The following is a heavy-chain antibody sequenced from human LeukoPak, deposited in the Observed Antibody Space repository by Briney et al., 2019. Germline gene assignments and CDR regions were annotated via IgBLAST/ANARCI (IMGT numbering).Heavy chain of an antibody. D-gene: IGHD1-1*01. V-gene: IGHV4-59*08. Sequence: SETLSLTCTVSGGSISRYYWSWIRQPPGKGLEWIGYIYDSGSTNYNPSLKSRVTISVDTSKNQFSLKLSSVTAADTAVYYCARLGPWDPDNPSDYWGQGTLVTVSS. CDR2: IYDSGST. J-gene: IGHJ4*02. CDR1: GGSISRYY. CDR3: ARLGPWDPDNPSDY.